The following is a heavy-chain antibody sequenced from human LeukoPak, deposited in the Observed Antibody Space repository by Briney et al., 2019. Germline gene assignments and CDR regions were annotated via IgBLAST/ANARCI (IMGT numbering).Heavy chain of an antibody. CDR2: IYPGDSDT. Sequence: GESLKISCKGSGYPFSSYWIGWVRQMPGKGLEWMGIIYPGDSDTRYSPSFQGQVTISADKSISTAYLQWSSLKASDTATYYCARLPTHYYDSSGYSYYYGMDVWGQGTTVTVSS. D-gene: IGHD3-22*01. CDR1: GYPFSSYW. J-gene: IGHJ6*02. V-gene: IGHV5-51*01. CDR3: ARLPTHYYDSSGYSYYYGMDV.